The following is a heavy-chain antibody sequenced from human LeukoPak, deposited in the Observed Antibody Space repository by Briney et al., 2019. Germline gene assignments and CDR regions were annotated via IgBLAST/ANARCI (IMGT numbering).Heavy chain of an antibody. J-gene: IGHJ4*02. CDR2: ISYDGSNK. Sequence: PGRSLRLSCAASGFTFSSYAMHWVRQAPGKGLEWVAVISYDGSNKYYADSVKGRFTISRDNSKNTLYLQMNSLTAEDTAVYYCARTFGVGYNFYYFDYWGQGTLVTVSS. V-gene: IGHV3-30*04. D-gene: IGHD5-24*01. CDR3: ARTFGVGYNFYYFDY. CDR1: GFTFSSYA.